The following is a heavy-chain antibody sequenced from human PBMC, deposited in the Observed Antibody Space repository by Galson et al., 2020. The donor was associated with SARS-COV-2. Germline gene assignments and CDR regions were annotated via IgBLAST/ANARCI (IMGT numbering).Heavy chain of an antibody. CDR3: AKLAEGRRSSEDY. Sequence: ETSETLSLTCTVSRGSISNHYWSWIRQPPGKGLEWIGYIDDSGTTNFNPSLKSRVTILLDTPKNQFSLKVNSVTAADTAVYYCAKLAEGRRSSEDYWGQGTRVTVSS. CDR2: IDDSGTT. CDR1: RGSISNHY. D-gene: IGHD1-26*01. J-gene: IGHJ4*02. V-gene: IGHV4-59*08.